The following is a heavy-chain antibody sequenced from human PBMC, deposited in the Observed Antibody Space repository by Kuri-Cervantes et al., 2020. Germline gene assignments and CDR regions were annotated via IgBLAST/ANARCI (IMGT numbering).Heavy chain of an antibody. CDR1: GFTFSDHY. J-gene: IGHJ4*02. CDR3: ARDDRGSID. V-gene: IGHV3-72*01. Sequence: GESLKISCVASGFTFSDHYMDWVRQAPGKGLEWVGRARNKANSYTTEYAAAVKGRFSVSRDNSKNTLYLQMNSLRAEDTAVYYCARDDRGSIDWGQGTLVTVSS. CDR2: ARNKANSYTT. D-gene: IGHD1-26*01.